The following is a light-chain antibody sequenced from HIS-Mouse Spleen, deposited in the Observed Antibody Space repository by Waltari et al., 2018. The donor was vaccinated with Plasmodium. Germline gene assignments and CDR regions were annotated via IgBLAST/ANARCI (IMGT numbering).Light chain of an antibody. Sequence: QSALTQPASVSGSPGQSITISCTGTSSDVGGYNYVSWYQQHPGNAPKLMIYDVSNRPSGVSNRFSCSKSGNTASLTIPGLQAEDEAEYYCSSYTSSSTVVFGGGTKLTVL. CDR3: SSYTSSSTVV. J-gene: IGLJ2*01. CDR2: DVS. V-gene: IGLV2-14*03. CDR1: SSDVGGYNY.